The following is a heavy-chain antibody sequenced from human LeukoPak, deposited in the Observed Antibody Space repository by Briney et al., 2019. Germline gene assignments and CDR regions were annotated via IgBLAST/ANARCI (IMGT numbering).Heavy chain of an antibody. D-gene: IGHD3-3*01. CDR3: ARVLYRSGYFYYYYYMDV. J-gene: IGHJ6*03. CDR1: GFTFSSYW. CDR2: IKQDGSEK. Sequence: GGSLRLSCAASGFTFSSYWMSWVRQAPGKGLEGVANIKQDGSEKYYVDSVKGRFTISRDNAKNSLYLQMNSLRAEDTAVYYCARVLYRSGYFYYYYYMDVWGKGTTVTVSS. V-gene: IGHV3-7*01.